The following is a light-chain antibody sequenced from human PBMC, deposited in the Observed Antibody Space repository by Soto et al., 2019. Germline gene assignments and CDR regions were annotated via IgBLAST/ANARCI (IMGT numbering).Light chain of an antibody. CDR2: GAS. V-gene: IGKV3-15*01. Sequence: EIVMTQSPDTLSVSPGERATLSCRASQSVSSNLAWYQQKTGQAPRLLIHGASTRATGIPARFSGSGSGTEFTLTISGLQSEDFAVYYCQQYNEWPPGYTFGQGTKVDIK. CDR3: QQYNEWPPGYT. J-gene: IGKJ2*01. CDR1: QSVSSN.